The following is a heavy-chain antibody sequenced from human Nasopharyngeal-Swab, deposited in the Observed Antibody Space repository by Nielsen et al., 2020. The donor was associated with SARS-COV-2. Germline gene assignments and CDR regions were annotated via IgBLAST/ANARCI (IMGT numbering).Heavy chain of an antibody. CDR1: GGSISSGGYY. CDR2: IHYSGST. V-gene: IGHV4-31*02. J-gene: IGHJ3*02. D-gene: IGHD3-16*02. Sequence: SCTVSGGSISSGGYYWSWIRQPPGKGLEWIVNIHYSGSTYSNPSLKSRVTISVDTSKNQFSLRLSSVTAADTAVYYCSGDRATYDYVWGNYRPDAFDIWGQGTMVTVSS. CDR3: SGDRATYDYVWGNYRPDAFDI.